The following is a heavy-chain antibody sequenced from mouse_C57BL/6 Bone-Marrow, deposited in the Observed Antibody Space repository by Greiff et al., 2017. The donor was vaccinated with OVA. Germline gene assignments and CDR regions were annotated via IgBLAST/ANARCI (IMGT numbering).Heavy chain of an antibody. J-gene: IGHJ3*01. CDR2: IDPSDSYT. CDR1: GYTFTSYW. CDR3: ARSPRGFAY. Sequence: QVQLQQPGAELVMPGASVKLSCKASGYTFTSYWMHRVKQRPGQGLEWIGEIDPSDSYTNYNQKFKGKSTLTVDKSSSTAYMQLSSLTSEDSAVYYCARSPRGFAYWGQGTLVTVSA. V-gene: IGHV1-69*01.